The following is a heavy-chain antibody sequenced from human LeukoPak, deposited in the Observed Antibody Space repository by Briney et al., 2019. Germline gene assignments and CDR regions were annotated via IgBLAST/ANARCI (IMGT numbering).Heavy chain of an antibody. CDR2: ISDGGGSP. J-gene: IGHJ4*02. Sequence: GGSLRLSCAASGFTFSNYAMNWVRQAPGKGLEWVSLISDGGGSPYYADSVKGRFTITRDNAKNSLYLQMNSLRAEDTAVYYCARDQIVGATVDYWGQGTLVTVSS. CDR1: GFTFSNYA. D-gene: IGHD1-26*01. V-gene: IGHV3-23*01. CDR3: ARDQIVGATVDY.